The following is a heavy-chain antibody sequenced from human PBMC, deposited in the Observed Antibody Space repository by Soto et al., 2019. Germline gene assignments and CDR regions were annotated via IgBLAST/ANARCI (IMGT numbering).Heavy chain of an antibody. CDR3: AKLQYTVVTTLDI. J-gene: IGHJ3*02. D-gene: IGHD2-21*02. CDR1: GGSISTYY. V-gene: IGHV4-4*08. CDR2: IFTSGGT. Sequence: QVQLQESGPGLVKPSETLSLTCSVPGGSISTYYWSWIRQSPGKGLEFIGCIFTSGGTNYNPALKSRITISRDTSKNQLSLKLTSVTAADTAVYFCAKLQYTVVTTLDIWGQGTMVTVSS.